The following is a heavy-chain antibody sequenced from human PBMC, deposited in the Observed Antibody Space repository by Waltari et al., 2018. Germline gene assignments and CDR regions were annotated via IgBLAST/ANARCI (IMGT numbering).Heavy chain of an antibody. CDR1: GFTFDDYT. Sequence: EVQLVESGGVVVQPGGSLRLSCAASGFTFDDYTMHWVRQARGKGLELVSLISWDGGSTYYADSVKGRFTISRDNSKNSLYLQMNSLRTEDTALYYCAKSTYGSGISYGMDVWGQGTTVTVSS. V-gene: IGHV3-43*01. D-gene: IGHD3-10*01. CDR2: ISWDGGST. J-gene: IGHJ6*02. CDR3: AKSTYGSGISYGMDV.